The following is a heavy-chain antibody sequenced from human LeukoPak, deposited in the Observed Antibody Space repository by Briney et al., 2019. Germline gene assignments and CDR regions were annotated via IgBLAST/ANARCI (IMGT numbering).Heavy chain of an antibody. J-gene: IGHJ1*01. D-gene: IGHD6-19*01. V-gene: IGHV1-8*01. CDR2: MNPNSGNT. Sequence: ASVKVSCKASGYTFTSYDINWVRQATGQGLEWMGWMNPNSGNTGYVQKFQGRVTITADKSTSTAYMELSSLRSEDTAVYYCASGYSSGWARGYFQHWGQGTLVTVSS. CDR3: ASGYSSGWARGYFQH. CDR1: GYTFTSYD.